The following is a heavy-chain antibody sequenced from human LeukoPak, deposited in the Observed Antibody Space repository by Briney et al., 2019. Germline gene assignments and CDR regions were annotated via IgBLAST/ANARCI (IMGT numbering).Heavy chain of an antibody. V-gene: IGHV4-59*01. Sequence: SETLSLTCTVSGGSINSYYWSWIRQPPGKGLEWIGYIYYSGSTNYNPSLKSRVTISLDTSKNQFSLKLSSVTAADTAVYYCARAILSGYPDSWGQGTLV. CDR3: ARAILSGYPDS. CDR1: GGSINSYY. CDR2: IYYSGST. J-gene: IGHJ4*02. D-gene: IGHD3-3*01.